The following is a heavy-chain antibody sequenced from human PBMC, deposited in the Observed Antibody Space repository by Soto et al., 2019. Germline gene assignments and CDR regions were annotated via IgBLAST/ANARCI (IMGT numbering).Heavy chain of an antibody. CDR3: EKEAAPKSDY. CDR2: ISVSVVST. Sequence: EGFLRRSCAASGSTCRSYDISWVRQAPGKGLEWVSAISVSVVSTYYADSVKGRLTISRDNSKNTLYLQMNSLRADDTAVYYCEKEAAPKSDYWAQATLLTIYS. D-gene: IGHD6-25*01. J-gene: IGHJ4*02. CDR1: GSTCRSYD. V-gene: IGHV3-23*01.